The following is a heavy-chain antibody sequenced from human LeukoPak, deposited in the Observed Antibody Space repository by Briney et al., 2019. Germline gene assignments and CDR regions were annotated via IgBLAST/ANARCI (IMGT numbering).Heavy chain of an antibody. V-gene: IGHV3-11*03. CDR3: AVLHYYAMDV. CDR2: ISSSSSYT. D-gene: IGHD2-8*01. Sequence: GGSLRLSCAASGFTFSDYYMSWIRQAPGKGLEWVSYISSSSSYTNYADSVKGRFTISRDNAKNSLYLQMNSLRGEDAALYYCAVLHYYAMDVWGQGTTVTVSS. CDR1: GFTFSDYY. J-gene: IGHJ6*02.